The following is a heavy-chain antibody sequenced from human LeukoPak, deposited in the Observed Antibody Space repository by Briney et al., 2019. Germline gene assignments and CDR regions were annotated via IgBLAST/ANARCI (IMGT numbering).Heavy chain of an antibody. Sequence: SETLSLTCTVSGYSISSGYYWGWIRQPPGKGLEWIGSIYHSGNTYYNPSLKSRVTISVDTSKNQFSLKLSSVTPADTAVYYCARGGNYWPQWWFDPWGRGTLVSVSS. V-gene: IGHV4-38-2*02. J-gene: IGHJ5*02. CDR3: ARGGNYWPQWWFDP. CDR1: GYSISSGYY. CDR2: IYHSGNT. D-gene: IGHD1-26*01.